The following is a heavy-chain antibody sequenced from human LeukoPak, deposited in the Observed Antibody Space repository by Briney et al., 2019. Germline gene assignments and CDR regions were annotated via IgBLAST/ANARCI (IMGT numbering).Heavy chain of an antibody. CDR3: ARHDTVAFDI. V-gene: IGHV4-59*08. CDR1: GASISDYY. CDR2: IYYSGST. J-gene: IGHJ3*02. Sequence: PSETLSLTCTVSGASISDYYWSWIRQPPGKGLEWIGYIYYSGSTNYNPSLKSRVTISVDTSKNQFSLKLSSVTAADTAVYYCARHDTVAFDIWGQGTMVTDSS.